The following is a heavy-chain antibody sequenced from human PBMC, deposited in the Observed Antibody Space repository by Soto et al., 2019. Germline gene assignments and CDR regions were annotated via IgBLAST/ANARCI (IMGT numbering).Heavy chain of an antibody. D-gene: IGHD5-12*01. CDR2: IIPIFHIT. CDR1: GDSLSRHG. CDR3: VRVRVGSIPLNYDMDV. V-gene: IGHV1-69*01. J-gene: IGHJ6*02. Sequence: QEQLVQSGAEMQKPGSSVKVSCKASGDSLSRHGISWVRQAPGQGLEWMGGIIPIFHITNYAQKFQGRLMITADESTRTAYMELSRLGSDDSAVYFCVRVRVGSIPLNYDMDVWGQGTTVTVS.